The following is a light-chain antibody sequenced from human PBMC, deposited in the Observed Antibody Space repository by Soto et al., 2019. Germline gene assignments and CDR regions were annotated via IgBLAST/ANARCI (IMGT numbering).Light chain of an antibody. CDR3: QQYYYWLS. J-gene: IGKJ4*01. Sequence: EIVMTQSPATLSVSPGERATLSCRASQSINSNLAWYQKKPGQPPRLLIYGASTRATGVPDRFSGRGSGTEFTLTISSLQSEDLAVYYCQQYYYWLSLGGGTKVEF. CDR1: QSINSN. V-gene: IGKV3D-15*01. CDR2: GAS.